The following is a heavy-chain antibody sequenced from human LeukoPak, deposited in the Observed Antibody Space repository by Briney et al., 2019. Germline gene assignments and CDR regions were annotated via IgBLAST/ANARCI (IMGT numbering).Heavy chain of an antibody. Sequence: GESLNISCKGSGYSFTTYWIGWVCQMPGKGLEWMGISYPGDSDTRYSPSFQGQVSISADTSISTAYLQWSSLKASDTAMYYCARPFDYYGSGSYYTHFDYWGQGTLVTVSS. J-gene: IGHJ4*02. V-gene: IGHV5-51*01. CDR3: ARPFDYYGSGSYYTHFDY. CDR2: SYPGDSDT. D-gene: IGHD3-10*01. CDR1: GYSFTTYW.